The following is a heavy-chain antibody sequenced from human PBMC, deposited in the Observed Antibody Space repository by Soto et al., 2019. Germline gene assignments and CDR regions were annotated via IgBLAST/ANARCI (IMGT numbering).Heavy chain of an antibody. CDR3: AKNSYGEGYFDY. D-gene: IGHD4-17*01. V-gene: IGHV3-30*18. CDR2: ISYDGSNK. J-gene: IGHJ4*02. CDR1: GFTFSSYG. Sequence: QVQLVESGGGVVQPGRSLRLSCAASGFTFSSYGMHWVRQAPGKGLEWVAVISYDGSNKYYADSVKGRFTISRDNSKNTLYLQMNSLRAEDTAVYYCAKNSYGEGYFDYWGQGTLGTVSS.